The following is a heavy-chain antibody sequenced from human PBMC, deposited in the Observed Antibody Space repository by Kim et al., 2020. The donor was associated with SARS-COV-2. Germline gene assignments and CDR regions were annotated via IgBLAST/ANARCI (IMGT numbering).Heavy chain of an antibody. CDR3: AKDTGDGAAGDFYGTDV. D-gene: IGHD6-19*01. CDR1: TMSFTTYG. CDR2: VSHDGNDI. V-gene: IGHV3-30*18. J-gene: IGHJ6*02. Sequence: GGSLRLSCGDSTMSFTTYGMHWVRQAPGRGLEWVGAVSHDGNDIYYADSVKGRFTLSRDISTNTVYLQLDSLRPEDTAVYYCAKDTGDGAAGDFYGTDVWGQGTTVTVS.